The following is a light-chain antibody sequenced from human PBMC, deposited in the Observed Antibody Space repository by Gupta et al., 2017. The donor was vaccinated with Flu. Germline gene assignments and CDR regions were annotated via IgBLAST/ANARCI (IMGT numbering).Light chain of an antibody. J-gene: IGLJ3*02. V-gene: IGLV2-14*01. Sequence: SSDVGGYNYVSWYQQRPGKVPQLMIYEVRYRPSGVSSRFSGSKSGNTASLTISGLQAEDEANYYCSSYTSTSNWVFGGGTELTVL. CDR2: EVR. CDR3: SSYTSTSNWV. CDR1: SSDVGGYNY.